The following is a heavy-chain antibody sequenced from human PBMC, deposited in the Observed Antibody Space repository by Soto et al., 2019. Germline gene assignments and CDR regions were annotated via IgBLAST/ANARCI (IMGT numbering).Heavy chain of an antibody. Sequence: LRLSCAASGFTFSSYWMSWVRQAPGKGLEWVANIKQDGSEKYYVDSVKGRFTISRDNAKNSLYLQMNSLRAEDTAVYYCARDHYDSSGYYLWGGYYYYGMDVWGQGTTVTVS. D-gene: IGHD3-22*01. J-gene: IGHJ6*02. CDR1: GFTFSSYW. CDR3: ARDHYDSSGYYLWGGYYYYGMDV. CDR2: IKQDGSEK. V-gene: IGHV3-7*03.